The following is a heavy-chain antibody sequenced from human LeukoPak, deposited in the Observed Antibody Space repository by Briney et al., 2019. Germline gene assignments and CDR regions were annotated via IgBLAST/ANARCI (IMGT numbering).Heavy chain of an antibody. D-gene: IGHD2-2*01. CDR1: GFTFSSYG. V-gene: IGHV3-30*19. Sequence: PGRSLRLSCVTSGFTFSSYGMHWVRQAPGKGLQWVAVISFDGSEKYYADSVKGRFTISTDYSRNTLYLEMNSLRADDTAVYYCARSQLQYCSTTSCYVFDSWGQGTLVTVSS. CDR3: ARSQLQYCSTTSCYVFDS. CDR2: ISFDGSEK. J-gene: IGHJ4*02.